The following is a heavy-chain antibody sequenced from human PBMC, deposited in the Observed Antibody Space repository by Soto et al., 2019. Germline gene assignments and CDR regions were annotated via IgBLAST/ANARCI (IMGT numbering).Heavy chain of an antibody. CDR1: GGSISSGDYY. D-gene: IGHD2-2*01. Sequence: SETLSLTCSVSGGSISSGDYYWSWIRQPPGKGLEWIGYMFYTGTTYYNLSLKSRITISMDTSKNQFSLRLTSVTAADTAEYHCARVVRFCSSPTCRGRNLLNPWGQGTRVTVSS. CDR2: MFYTGTT. CDR3: ARVVRFCSSPTCRGRNLLNP. V-gene: IGHV4-30-4*01. J-gene: IGHJ5*02.